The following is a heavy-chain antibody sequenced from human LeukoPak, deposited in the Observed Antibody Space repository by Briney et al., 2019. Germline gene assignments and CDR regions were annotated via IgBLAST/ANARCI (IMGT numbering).Heavy chain of an antibody. J-gene: IGHJ6*03. D-gene: IGHD3-3*01. CDR3: ARLEPLRFGYYYYYYYMDV. Sequence: SETLSLTCTVSGGSISRYYWSWIRQPPGKGLEWTGYIYTSGSTNYNPSLKSRVTISVDTSKNQFSLKLSSVTAADTAVYYCARLEPLRFGYYYYYYYMDVWGKGTTVTVSS. CDR2: IYTSGST. V-gene: IGHV4-4*09. CDR1: GGSISRYY.